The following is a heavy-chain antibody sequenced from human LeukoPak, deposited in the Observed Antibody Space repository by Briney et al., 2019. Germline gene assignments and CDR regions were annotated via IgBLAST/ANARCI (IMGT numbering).Heavy chain of an antibody. CDR3: ARTLWGLRYFDWLVYYYYYMDV. CDR1: GGSISSYY. D-gene: IGHD3-9*01. CDR2: IYTSGST. V-gene: IGHV4-4*07. J-gene: IGHJ6*03. Sequence: SETLSLTCTVSGGSISSYYWSWIRQPAGKGLEWIGRIYTSGSTNYNPSLKSRVTMSVDTSKNQFSLKLSSVTAADTAVYYCARTLWGLRYFDWLVYYYYYMDVWGKGTTVTISS.